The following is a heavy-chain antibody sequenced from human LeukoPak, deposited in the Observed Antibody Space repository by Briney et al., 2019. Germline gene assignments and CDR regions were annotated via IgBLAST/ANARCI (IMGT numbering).Heavy chain of an antibody. V-gene: IGHV3-23*01. J-gene: IGHJ4*02. CDR1: GITLSNYG. D-gene: IGHD3/OR15-3a*01. CDR3: AKRGVVIRVILVGFHKEAYYFES. CDR2: ISDSGGNT. Sequence: GGSLRLSCAVSGITLSNYGMSWVRQAPGKRLEWVAGISDSGGNTKYADSVKGRFTISRDNPKNTLYLQMNSLRAEDTAVYFCAKRGVVIRVILVGFHKEAYYFESWGQGALVTVSS.